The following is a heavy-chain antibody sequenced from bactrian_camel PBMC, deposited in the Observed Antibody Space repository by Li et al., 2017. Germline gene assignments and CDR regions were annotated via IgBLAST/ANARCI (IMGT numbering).Heavy chain of an antibody. CDR2: IKSDGST. D-gene: IGHD3*01. J-gene: IGHJ4*01. CDR1: GYAYSSAC. V-gene: IGHV3S26*01. Sequence: VQLVESGGGSVQAGGSLRLSCAASGYAYSSACMGWFRQAPGKGREGVAQIKSDGSTSYRDSVKGRFTISRDNAKNTLYLEMNSLKPEDTAMYYCAADWPSGVVDCFGPKTRWGQGTQVTVS. CDR3: AADWPSGVVDCFGPKTR.